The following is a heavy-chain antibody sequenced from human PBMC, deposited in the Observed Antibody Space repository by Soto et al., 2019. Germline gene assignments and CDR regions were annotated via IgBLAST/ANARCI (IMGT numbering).Heavy chain of an antibody. V-gene: IGHV4-59*01. J-gene: IGHJ5*02. CDR2: IYYSGST. D-gene: IGHD6-19*01. Sequence: PSETLSLTCTVSGGSIRSYYWSWIRQPPGKGLEWIGSIYYSGSTDYNPSLKSRVTLSVDTSKNQFSLKLSSVTAADTAVYYCARRRTSMSSFDPWGQGTLVTVSS. CDR3: ARRRTSMSSFDP. CDR1: GGSIRSYY.